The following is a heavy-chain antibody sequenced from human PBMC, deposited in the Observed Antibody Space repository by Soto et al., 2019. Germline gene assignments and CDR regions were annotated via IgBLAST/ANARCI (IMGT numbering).Heavy chain of an antibody. CDR2: LSADGGGT. CDR1: QFTFSNYA. J-gene: IGHJ5*02. D-gene: IGHD2-21*01. V-gene: IGHV3-23*01. CDR3: AKCAVLLTTSGGWCNWFDT. Sequence: EVQLLEAGGGLVQPGGSLRLSCTASQFTFSNYAMSWVRQARGKGLEWVSGLSADGGGTYYAGSVKGRFTISRDNSKNTMYVQMNGLRGEDTAVYYCAKCAVLLTTSGGWCNWFDTWGQGTLVTVSS.